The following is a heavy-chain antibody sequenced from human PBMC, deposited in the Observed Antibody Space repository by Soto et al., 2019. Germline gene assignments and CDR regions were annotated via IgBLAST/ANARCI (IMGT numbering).Heavy chain of an antibody. CDR1: GFTLSAYW. D-gene: IGHD6-13*01. Sequence: EVQLEESGGDLVQPGGSLRLSCAASGFTLSAYWMTWVRQAPGKGLEWVANINRDGSKTYYLDSVRGRFTISRDNVGNSLYLQMDSLRADDTALYYCARDVSPGGSSLSLDAFDIWGQGTMVTVSS. V-gene: IGHV3-7*05. J-gene: IGHJ3*02. CDR2: INRDGSKT. CDR3: ARDVSPGGSSLSLDAFDI.